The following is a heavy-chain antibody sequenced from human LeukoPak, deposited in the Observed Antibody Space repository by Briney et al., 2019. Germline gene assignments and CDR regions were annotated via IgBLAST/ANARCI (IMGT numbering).Heavy chain of an antibody. Sequence: SETLSLTCTVSGDSISSYYWSWIRQPPGKGLEWIGQMYYSGSAKYNPSLKSRATTSVDTSKNQFSLKLSSVTAADTAVDYCARSLKSNSRDAFDIWGQGTMVTVSS. CDR3: ARSLKSNSRDAFDI. J-gene: IGHJ3*02. V-gene: IGHV4-59*01. CDR2: MYYSGSA. D-gene: IGHD2/OR15-2a*01. CDR1: GDSISSYY.